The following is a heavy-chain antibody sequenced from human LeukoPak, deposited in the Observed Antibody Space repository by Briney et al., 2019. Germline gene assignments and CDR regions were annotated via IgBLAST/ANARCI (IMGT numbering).Heavy chain of an antibody. CDR1: EFTFSSYS. CDR2: ISSSSSYI. CDR3: ARVATYSSSWYDWFDP. D-gene: IGHD6-13*01. J-gene: IGHJ5*02. Sequence: GGSLRLSCAASEFTFSSYSMNWVRQAPGKGLEWVSSISSSSSYIYYADSVKGRFTISRDNDKNSLYLQMNSLRAEDTAVYYCARVATYSSSWYDWFDPWGQGTLVTVSS. V-gene: IGHV3-21*01.